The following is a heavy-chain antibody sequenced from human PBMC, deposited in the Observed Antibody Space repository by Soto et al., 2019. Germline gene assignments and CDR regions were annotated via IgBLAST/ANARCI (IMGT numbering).Heavy chain of an antibody. Sequence: EVQLAESGGGLAQPGGSLRLSCAASGFNLSGYAMDWVRQAPGKGLEYVSGISSNGVGTYYANSVQGRFTISRDNSENTVYLQMGSLRPEDMAVYYCARRARPDFYYMDVWGKGTTVTVSS. CDR1: GFNLSGYA. J-gene: IGHJ6*03. V-gene: IGHV3-64*01. D-gene: IGHD6-6*01. CDR2: ISSNGVGT. CDR3: ARRARPDFYYMDV.